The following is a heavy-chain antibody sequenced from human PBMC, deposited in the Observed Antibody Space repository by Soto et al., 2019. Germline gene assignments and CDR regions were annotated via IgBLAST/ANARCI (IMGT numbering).Heavy chain of an antibody. Sequence: QVELQQSGPGVVRPSETLSLTCSVSGASISKTSSYWGWIRQPPGKGLEWIGSINYSGTANYSPSLRSRATLSVETSANQFSLRLMSVTAADTAFYFCVRRVNIPSWYFDLWGREKPVIVSS. V-gene: IGHV4-39*01. J-gene: IGHJ2*01. D-gene: IGHD2-21*01. CDR3: VRRVNIPSWYFDL. CDR2: INYSGTA. CDR1: GASISKTSSY.